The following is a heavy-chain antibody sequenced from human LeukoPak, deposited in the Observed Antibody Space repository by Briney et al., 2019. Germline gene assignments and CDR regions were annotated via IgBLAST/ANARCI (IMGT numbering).Heavy chain of an antibody. CDR1: GFAFSNYN. V-gene: IGHV3-21*06. CDR3: ARAGTCSSTSCDGGIEY. CDR2: ISTTSTYI. Sequence: GGSLRLSCAASGFAFSNYNMKWVRQAPGKGLECVSFISTTSTYIYYADSVKGRFTVSRDNSKNLLYLQMDSLRVEDTAVYYCARAGTCSSTSCDGGIEYWGQGTLVTVSS. J-gene: IGHJ4*02. D-gene: IGHD2-2*01.